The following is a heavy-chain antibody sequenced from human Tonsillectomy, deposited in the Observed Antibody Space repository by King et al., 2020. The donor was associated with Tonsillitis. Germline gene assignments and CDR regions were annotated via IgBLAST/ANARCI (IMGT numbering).Heavy chain of an antibody. D-gene: IGHD3-22*01. J-gene: IGHJ3*02. V-gene: IGHV3-33*08. CDR1: GFTFSSYG. CDR2: IWSDGRNK. CDR3: ARDHYDSSGYNAFDI. Sequence: VQLVESGGGVVQPGRSLRLSCAASGFTFSSYGMHRVRQAPGKGLEWVAVIWSDGRNKDYADSVRGRFTISRDNSKNTLYVQMNSLRAEDTAVYYCARDHYDSSGYNAFDIWGQGTMVTVSS.